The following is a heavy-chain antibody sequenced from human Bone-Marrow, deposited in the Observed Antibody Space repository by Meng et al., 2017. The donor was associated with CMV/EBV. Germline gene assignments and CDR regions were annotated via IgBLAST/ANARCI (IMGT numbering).Heavy chain of an antibody. D-gene: IGHD6-13*01. J-gene: IGHJ4*02. CDR1: AGSISSYY. Sequence: HGRRQEPGPGLVKPSETLSLTSTVSAGSISSYYWGWIRQPAGKGLEWIVRIYTSGSTNYNPSLKRRVTMSVDTSKNQFSLKLSSVTAADTVVYYCARDAAGTSNWGQGTLVTVSS. V-gene: IGHV4-4*07. CDR3: ARDAAGTSN. CDR2: IYTSGST.